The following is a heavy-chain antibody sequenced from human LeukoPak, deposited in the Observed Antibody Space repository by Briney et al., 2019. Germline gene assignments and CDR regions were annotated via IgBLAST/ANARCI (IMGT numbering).Heavy chain of an antibody. CDR3: ARDRGVSYGMDV. V-gene: IGHV4-34*01. Sequence: SETLSLTCAVYGGSFSGYYWSWIRQPPGKGLEWIGEINHSGSTNYNPSLKSRVTISVDTSKNQFSLKLSSVTAADTAVYYGARDRGVSYGMDVWGQGTTVTVSS. D-gene: IGHD3-10*01. CDR2: INHSGST. CDR1: GGSFSGYY. J-gene: IGHJ6*02.